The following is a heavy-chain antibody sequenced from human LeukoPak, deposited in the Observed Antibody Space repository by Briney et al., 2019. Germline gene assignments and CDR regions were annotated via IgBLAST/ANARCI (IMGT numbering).Heavy chain of an antibody. J-gene: IGHJ4*02. D-gene: IGHD2-2*01. Sequence: SDTLSLTCTVSGGSISSSTYHWGWIRQPPGKTLEWIGTIYYRGITDYNPSLKSRVAISVDTSKNQFSLKVGSVTAADTAVYYCASYRSSYVDYWGQGTLVTVSS. CDR3: ASYRSSYVDY. V-gene: IGHV4-39*01. CDR1: GGSISSSTYH. CDR2: IYYRGIT.